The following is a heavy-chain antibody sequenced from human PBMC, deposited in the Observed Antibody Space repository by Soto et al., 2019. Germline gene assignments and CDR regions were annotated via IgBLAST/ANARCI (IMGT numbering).Heavy chain of an antibody. CDR1: SGSISSYS. CDR2: IYYSGST. CDR3: ARDRLANWFDP. D-gene: IGHD3-9*01. J-gene: IGHJ5*02. Sequence: LSVTCTVPSGSISSYSWNWIRQPPGKGLEWIGSIYYSGSTKYNPSLKSRVTISVDTSQKQFSLKLRSVTAADTAVYYCARDRLANWFDPWGQGTLVTVSS. V-gene: IGHV4-59*01.